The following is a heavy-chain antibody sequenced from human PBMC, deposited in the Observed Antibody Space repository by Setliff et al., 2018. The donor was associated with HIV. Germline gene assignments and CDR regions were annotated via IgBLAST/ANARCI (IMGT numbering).Heavy chain of an antibody. J-gene: IGHJ3*02. CDR1: GGTFSSYA. CDR2: IILIHGTP. CDR3: AMSMTTYPVSRAFDI. V-gene: IGHV1-69*05. Sequence: GASVKVSCKASGGTFSSYAISWVRQAPGQGLEWMGGIILIHGTPNYAQKFQGRVKITTDESTSTAYMELSSLRSEDTAVYYCAMSMTTYPVSRAFDIWGQGTMVTVSS. D-gene: IGHD4-4*01.